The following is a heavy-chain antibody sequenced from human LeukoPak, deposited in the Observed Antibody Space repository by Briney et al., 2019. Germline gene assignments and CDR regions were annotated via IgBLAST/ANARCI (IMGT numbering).Heavy chain of an antibody. D-gene: IGHD5-12*01. Sequence: GGSLRLSCAASGFTFSRYSMNWVRQAPGKGLEWVSSISISSNYIYYADSVKGRFTISRDNAKNSLYLQMNSLRAEDTAVYYCARQGYSGYDYPKPKFDYWGQGTLVTVSS. V-gene: IGHV3-21*01. CDR1: GFTFSRYS. J-gene: IGHJ4*02. CDR2: ISISSNYI. CDR3: ARQGYSGYDYPKPKFDY.